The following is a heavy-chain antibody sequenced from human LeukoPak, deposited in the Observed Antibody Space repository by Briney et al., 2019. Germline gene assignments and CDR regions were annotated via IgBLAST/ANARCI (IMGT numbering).Heavy chain of an antibody. Sequence: PSETLSLTCSVSGDSISSSTYYWGWIRQPPGKGLEWIGSIYYSGSTYYNPSLKSRVTISVDTSKNQFSLKLSSVTAADTAVYYCAREAGDYFDYWGQGTLVTVSS. CDR3: AREAGDYFDY. CDR1: GDSISSSTYY. J-gene: IGHJ4*02. D-gene: IGHD3-10*01. V-gene: IGHV4-39*07. CDR2: IYYSGST.